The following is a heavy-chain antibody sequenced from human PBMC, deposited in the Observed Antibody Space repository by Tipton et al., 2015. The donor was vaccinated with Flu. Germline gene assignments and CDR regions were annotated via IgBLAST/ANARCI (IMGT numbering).Heavy chain of an antibody. D-gene: IGHD2-21*01. CDR2: INKDGSET. CDR3: AREIPGGATNLDY. CDR1: GFIFSSYW. Sequence: SLRLSCAASGFIFSSYWMSWVRQAPGKGLEWVASINKDGSETYYVDSVKGRFTISRDNAKNSLFLQMNSLRAEDTAVYYCAREIPGGATNLDYWGQGTLVTVSS. V-gene: IGHV3-7*01. J-gene: IGHJ4*02.